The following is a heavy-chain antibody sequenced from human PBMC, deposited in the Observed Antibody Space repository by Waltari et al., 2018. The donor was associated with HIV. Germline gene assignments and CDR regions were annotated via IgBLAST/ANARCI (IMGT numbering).Heavy chain of an antibody. D-gene: IGHD3-3*01. J-gene: IGHJ6*02. CDR1: GLTFSTYW. Sequence: EVQLVESGGGLVQPGGSLRLSCAASGLTFSTYWLTWVRQAPGKGRECLANIKQDGSEKYYADSVKGRFTVSRDNNKKSLYLQMSSLRAEDTAVYYCARDLKDYDFWSPVDVWGQGTTVTVSS. CDR2: IKQDGSEK. V-gene: IGHV3-7*01. CDR3: ARDLKDYDFWSPVDV.